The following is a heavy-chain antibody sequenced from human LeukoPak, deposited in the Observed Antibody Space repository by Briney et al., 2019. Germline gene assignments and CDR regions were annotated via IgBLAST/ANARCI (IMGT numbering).Heavy chain of an antibody. CDR3: ARVHLAYCGGDCYTYAEYFQH. V-gene: IGHV1-2*02. CDR1: GYTFTGYY. D-gene: IGHD2-21*02. Sequence: ASVKVSCKASGYTFTGYYMHWVRQAPGQGLEWMGWINPNSGGTNYAQKFQGRVTMTTDTSTSTAYMELRSLRSDDTAVYYCARVHLAYCGGDCYTYAEYFQHWGQGTLVTVSS. J-gene: IGHJ1*01. CDR2: INPNSGGT.